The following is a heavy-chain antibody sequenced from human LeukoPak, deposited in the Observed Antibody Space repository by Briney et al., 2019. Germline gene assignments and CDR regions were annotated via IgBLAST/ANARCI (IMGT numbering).Heavy chain of an antibody. Sequence: ATVKVSYKASGYTFASYGISWVRQAPGQGLEWMGWISAYNGNTNYAQNLQGRVTVTTDTSTSTAYMELRSLRSDDTAVYYCARVSEQWLNWFDPWGQGTLVTVSS. CDR1: GYTFASYG. CDR2: ISAYNGNT. D-gene: IGHD6-19*01. CDR3: ARVSEQWLNWFDP. V-gene: IGHV1-18*01. J-gene: IGHJ5*02.